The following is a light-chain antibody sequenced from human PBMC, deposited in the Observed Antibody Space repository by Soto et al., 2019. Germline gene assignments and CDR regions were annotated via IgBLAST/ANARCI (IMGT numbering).Light chain of an antibody. J-gene: IGKJ1*01. CDR1: QSVSSY. CDR3: QQRSNWPWT. CDR2: DAS. Sequence: EIVLTQSPATQSLSPGERATLSCRASQSVSSYLAWYQQKPGQAPRLLIYDASNRATGIPARFSGSGSGTVFTLTISSLEPEHFAVYYCQQRSNWPWTFGQGTKVEIK. V-gene: IGKV3-11*01.